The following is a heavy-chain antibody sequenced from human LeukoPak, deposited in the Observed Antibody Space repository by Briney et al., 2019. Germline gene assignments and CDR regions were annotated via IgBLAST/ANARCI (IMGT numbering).Heavy chain of an antibody. CDR2: ISYDGSNK. CDR3: ARRKYYYYGMDV. V-gene: IGHV3-30-3*01. Sequence: GGSLRLSFAASGFTFSSYAMHWVRQAPGKGLEWVAVISYDGSNKYYADSVKGRFTISRDNSKNTLYLQMNSLRAEDTAVYYCARRKYYYYGMDVWGQGTTVTVSS. J-gene: IGHJ6*02. CDR1: GFTFSSYA.